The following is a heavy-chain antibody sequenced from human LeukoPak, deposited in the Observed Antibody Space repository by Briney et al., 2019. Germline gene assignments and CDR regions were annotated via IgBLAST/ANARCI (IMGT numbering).Heavy chain of an antibody. J-gene: IGHJ4*02. CDR2: IYYSGST. V-gene: IGHV4-59*08. CDR3: ARRDSSGWYYFDY. D-gene: IGHD6-19*01. CDR1: GGSISSYY. Sequence: SETLSLSCTVSGGSISSYYWSWIRQPPGKGLEWIGYIYYSGSTNYTPSLKSRVTISVDTSKNQFSLKLSSVTAADTAVYYCARRDSSGWYYFDYWGQGTLVTVSS.